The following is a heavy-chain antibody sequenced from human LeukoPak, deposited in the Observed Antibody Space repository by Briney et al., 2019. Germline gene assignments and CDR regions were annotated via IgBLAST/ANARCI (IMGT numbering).Heavy chain of an antibody. D-gene: IGHD5-24*01. CDR3: ARDGYNPIDY. CDR1: GGSISSHY. V-gene: IGHV4-59*11. CDR2: IYYSGST. Sequence: PSETLSLTCTVSGGSISSHYWSWIRQPPGKGLEWIGSIYYSGSTYYNPSLKSRVTISVDTSKNQFSLKLSSVTAADTAVYYCARDGYNPIDYWGQGTLVTVSS. J-gene: IGHJ4*02.